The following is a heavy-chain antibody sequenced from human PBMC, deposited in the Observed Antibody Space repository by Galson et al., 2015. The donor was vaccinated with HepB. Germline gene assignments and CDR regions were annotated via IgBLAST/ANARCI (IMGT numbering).Heavy chain of an antibody. Sequence: LRLSCAASGFAFSGYAMHWVRQAPLKGLEWVAYISYDETTKHYADSVKGRFTISRDNSKDTLYLQLNSLRAEDKAVYYCATVAWVVTSGFDIWGQGTMVTVSS. J-gene: IGHJ3*02. CDR2: ISYDETTK. CDR1: GFAFSGYA. D-gene: IGHD4-23*01. CDR3: ATVAWVVTSGFDI. V-gene: IGHV3-30*02.